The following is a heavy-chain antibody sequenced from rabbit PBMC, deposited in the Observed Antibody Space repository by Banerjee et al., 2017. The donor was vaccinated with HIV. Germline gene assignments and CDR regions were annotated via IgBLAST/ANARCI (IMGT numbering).Heavy chain of an antibody. CDR2: IYAGSSGST. V-gene: IGHV1S45*01. CDR1: GFSFSSSYY. J-gene: IGHJ4*01. CDR3: ARSIYASSSGYGIAKYYFHL. Sequence: QQQLEESGGGLVKPGGTLTLTCTASGFSFSSSYYMCWVRQAPGKGLEWIACIYAGSSGSTYYASWAKGRFTISKTSSTTVTLQMTSLTAADTATYFCARSIYASSSGYGIAKYYFHLWGPGTLVTVS. D-gene: IGHD1-1*01.